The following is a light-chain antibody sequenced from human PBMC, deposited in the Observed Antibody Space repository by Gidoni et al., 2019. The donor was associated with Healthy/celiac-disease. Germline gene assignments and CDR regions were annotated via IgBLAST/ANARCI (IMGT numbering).Light chain of an antibody. CDR2: AAS. V-gene: IGKV1-39*01. CDR3: QQCYSTPRP. J-gene: IGKJ1*01. CDR1: QSISSY. Sequence: DIQMTQSPSSLSASVGDRVTITCRASQSISSYLNWYQQKPGHAHKLLIYAASSLQSGVPSRFSGSGSGTDFTLTISSLQSEDFATYYCQQCYSTPRPFGQGTKVEIK.